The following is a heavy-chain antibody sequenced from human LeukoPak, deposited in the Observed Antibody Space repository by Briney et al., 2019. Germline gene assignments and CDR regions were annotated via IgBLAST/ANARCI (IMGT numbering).Heavy chain of an antibody. CDR1: GFSFTGYY. V-gene: IGHV1-3*01. CDR3: ARERYYFDY. J-gene: IGHJ4*02. Sequence: ASVKVSCKASGFSFTGYYTHWVRQAPGQGLEWMGWINAGNGNTKYSQKFQGRVTITRDTSASTAYMELSSLRSEDTAVYYCARERYYFDYWGQGTLVTVSS. CDR2: INAGNGNT.